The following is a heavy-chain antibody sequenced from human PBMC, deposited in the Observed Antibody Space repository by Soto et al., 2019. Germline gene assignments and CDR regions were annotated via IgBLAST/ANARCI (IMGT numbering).Heavy chain of an antibody. V-gene: IGHV4-59*01. J-gene: IGHJ6*02. CDR1: GGSLRDYF. D-gene: IGHD3-9*01. Sequence: SETLSLTCSVSGGSLRDYFWTWIRQHPGKGLEWIGYISSSGTINYNSSLKSRVTISLDTSRNHFSLKLSSVTAADTAVYFCARDRKLVIPGNYYYYGMDVWGQGTTVTVSS. CDR2: ISSSGTI. CDR3: ARDRKLVIPGNYYYYGMDV.